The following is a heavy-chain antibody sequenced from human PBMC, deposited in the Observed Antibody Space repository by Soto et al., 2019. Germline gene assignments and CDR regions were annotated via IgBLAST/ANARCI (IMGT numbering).Heavy chain of an antibody. J-gene: IGHJ4*02. V-gene: IGHV3-72*01. D-gene: IGHD3-22*01. CDR2: SRNRANSHST. CDR3: AWCDSSGYLPY. Sequence: HGGALRLSCAASGFTFSVYYMDWVRQAPGTGLEWVVRSRNRANSHSTEYAASVKGRFTVSRDDSKNSVYLQMNSLTIDDTAVYHCAWCDSSGYLPYSGQGSHVTVSS. CDR1: GFTFSVYY.